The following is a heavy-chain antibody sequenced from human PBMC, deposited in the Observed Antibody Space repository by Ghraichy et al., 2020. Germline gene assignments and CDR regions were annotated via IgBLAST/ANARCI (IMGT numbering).Heavy chain of an antibody. D-gene: IGHD4-17*01. Sequence: SETLSLTCAVYGGSFSGYYWSWIRQPPGKGLEWIGEINHSGSTNYNPSLKSRVTISVDTSKNQFSLKLTSVTAADTAVYYCARVSPEDGDYSSYFDYWGQGTLVTVSS. CDR2: INHSGST. CDR1: GGSFSGYY. V-gene: IGHV4-34*01. CDR3: ARVSPEDGDYSSYFDY. J-gene: IGHJ4*02.